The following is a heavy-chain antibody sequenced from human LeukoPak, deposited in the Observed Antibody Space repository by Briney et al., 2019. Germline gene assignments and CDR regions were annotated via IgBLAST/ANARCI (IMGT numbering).Heavy chain of an antibody. CDR3: ARDRTGYSGYDGGSGYFYGMDV. D-gene: IGHD5-12*01. Sequence: GGSLRLSCAASGFTFSDYYMSWIRQAPGKGLEWVSYISSSGSTIYYADSVKGRFTISRDNAKNSVYLQMNSLRAEDTAVYYCARDRTGYSGYDGGSGYFYGMDVWGQGTTVIVSS. CDR1: GFTFSDYY. J-gene: IGHJ6*02. V-gene: IGHV3-11*04. CDR2: ISSSGSTI.